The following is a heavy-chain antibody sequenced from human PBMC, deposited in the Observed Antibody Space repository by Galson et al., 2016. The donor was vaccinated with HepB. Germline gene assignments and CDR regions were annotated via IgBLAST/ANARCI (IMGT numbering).Heavy chain of an antibody. CDR3: AREGGFGDPYYFDY. D-gene: IGHD4-17*01. J-gene: IGHJ4*02. CDR1: GGSISSGDNS. CDR2: IYDSGST. Sequence: TLSLTCAVSGGSISSGDNSWSWIRQPPGKGLEWLGYIYDSGSTFYNPSLRGRVTISVDRSNNQFSLKLTSVTAADTAAYYCAREGGFGDPYYFDYWGQGTLVTVSS. V-gene: IGHV4-30-2*01.